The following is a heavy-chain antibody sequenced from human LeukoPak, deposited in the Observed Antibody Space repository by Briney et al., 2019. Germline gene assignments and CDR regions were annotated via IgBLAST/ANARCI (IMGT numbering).Heavy chain of an antibody. CDR1: GYTFTSYD. V-gene: IGHV1-8*01. CDR3: ARKLYCSSTSCYRNWFDP. D-gene: IGHD2-2*02. CDR2: MNPNSGNT. J-gene: IGHJ5*02. Sequence: ASVTVSCKASGYTFTSYDINWVRQATGQGLEWMGWMNPNSGNTGYAQKFQGRVTMTRNTSISTAYMELSSLRSEDTAVYYCARKLYCSSTSCYRNWFDPWGQGTLVTVSS.